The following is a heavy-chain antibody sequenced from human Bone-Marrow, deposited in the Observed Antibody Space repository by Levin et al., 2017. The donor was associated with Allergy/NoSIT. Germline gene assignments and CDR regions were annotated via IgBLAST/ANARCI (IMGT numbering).Heavy chain of an antibody. CDR2: RHPSGST. CDR3: ARARAGCSSGSCYLDP. Sequence: ASETLSLTCAVSGDSISSSNWWNWVRQSPGKGLEWIGERHPSGSTNYNPSLKSRVTISVDKSKNQASLELRSVTAADMAVYYCARARAGCSSGSCYLDPWGQGTLVTVSS. J-gene: IGHJ5*02. D-gene: IGHD2-2*01. CDR1: GDSISSSNW. V-gene: IGHV4-4*02.